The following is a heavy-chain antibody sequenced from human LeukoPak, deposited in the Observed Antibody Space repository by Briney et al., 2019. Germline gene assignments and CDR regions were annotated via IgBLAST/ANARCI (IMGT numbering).Heavy chain of an antibody. CDR2: TYYRSKWYN. D-gene: IGHD2-8*01. Sequence: SQTLSLTCAISGDSVSSNSAAWNWIRQSPSRGLEWLGRTYYRSKWYNDYAVSVKSRITLNPDTSKNQFSLQLNSVTPEDTAVYYCARLMVYASGSYYYGMDVWGQGTTVTVSS. J-gene: IGHJ6*02. CDR3: ARLMVYASGSYYYGMDV. CDR1: GDSVSSNSAA. V-gene: IGHV6-1*01.